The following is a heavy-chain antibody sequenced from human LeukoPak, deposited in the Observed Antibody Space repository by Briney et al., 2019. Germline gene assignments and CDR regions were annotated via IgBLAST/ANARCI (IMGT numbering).Heavy chain of an antibody. J-gene: IGHJ3*02. CDR2: ISSSSSYI. CDR3: ARDHARSDAFDI. V-gene: IGHV3-21*01. CDR1: GFTFSSYS. Sequence: GGSLRLSCAASGFTFSSYSMNWVRQAPGKGLEWVSSISSSSSYIYYADSVKGRFTISRDNAKNSLYLQMSSLRAEDTAVYYCARDHARSDAFDIWGQGTMVTVSS. D-gene: IGHD3-3*01.